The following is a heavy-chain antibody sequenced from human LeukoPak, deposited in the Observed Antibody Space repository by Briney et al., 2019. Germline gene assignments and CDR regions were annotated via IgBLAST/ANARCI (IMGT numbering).Heavy chain of an antibody. D-gene: IGHD3-9*01. CDR2: INPNSGGT. CDR3: ARDPNVGGPIRYFDWLLGYFDY. J-gene: IGHJ4*02. Sequence: ASVKVSCKASGYTITGYCMHWVRQAPGQGLEWMGWINPNSGGTNYAQKFQGRVTMTRDTSISTAYMELSRLTSDDTAVYYCARDPNVGGPIRYFDWLLGYFDYWGQGTLVTVSS. V-gene: IGHV1-2*02. CDR1: GYTITGYC.